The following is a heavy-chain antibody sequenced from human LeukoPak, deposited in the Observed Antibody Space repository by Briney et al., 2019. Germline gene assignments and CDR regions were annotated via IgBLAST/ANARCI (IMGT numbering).Heavy chain of an antibody. J-gene: IGHJ3*01. V-gene: IGHV3-33*01. Sequence: GRSLRLSCAASGFTFSNSGMHWVRQAPGKGLEWVAVIWYDGSNEYYADAVKGRFIISRDNSKNTVHLQMNSLRVEDTSVYYCAREISMFVDAFDLWGQGTLVAVSS. D-gene: IGHD3-10*02. CDR2: IWYDGSNE. CDR1: GFTFSNSG. CDR3: AREISMFVDAFDL.